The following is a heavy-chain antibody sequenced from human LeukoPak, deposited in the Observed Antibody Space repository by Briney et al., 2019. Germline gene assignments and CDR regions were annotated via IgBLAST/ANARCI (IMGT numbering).Heavy chain of an antibody. Sequence: PSETLPLTCTVSGGSISTSSYYWGWIRQPPGKGLEWIGSIYYSGSTYYNPSLKSRVTISVDTSKNHFSLRLSSVTAADTAVYYCARLFDYVASFQEWGQGTLVTVSS. CDR1: GGSISTSSYY. D-gene: IGHD3-9*01. V-gene: IGHV4-39*02. CDR2: IYYSGST. J-gene: IGHJ1*01. CDR3: ARLFDYVASFQE.